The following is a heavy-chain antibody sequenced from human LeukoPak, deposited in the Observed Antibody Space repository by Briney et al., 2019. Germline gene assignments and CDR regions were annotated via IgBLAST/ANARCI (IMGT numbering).Heavy chain of an antibody. V-gene: IGHV1-18*01. D-gene: IGHD3-10*01. CDR3: ARDEFYGSASAGDDGFDM. CDR1: GYNFIGYG. J-gene: IGHJ3*02. CDR2: ISGYNGNT. Sequence: ASVKVSCKASGYNFIGYGITWVRQAPGQGLEWMGRISGYNGNTKYAKKFQGRVTMTRDTPTNTAYMELRSLRYDDTGVYYCARDEFYGSASAGDDGFDMWGQGTMVTVS.